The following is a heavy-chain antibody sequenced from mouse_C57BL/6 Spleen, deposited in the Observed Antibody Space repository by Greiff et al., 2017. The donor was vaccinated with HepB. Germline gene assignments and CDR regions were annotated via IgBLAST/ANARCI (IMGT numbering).Heavy chain of an antibody. V-gene: IGHV1-64*01. CDR1: GYTFTSYW. J-gene: IGHJ1*03. CDR2: IHPNSCST. D-gene: IGHD1-1*01. CDR3: ARSTVVAYWYFDV. Sequence: QVQLKQPGAELVKPGASVKLSCKASGYTFTSYWMHWVKQRPGQGLEWIGMIHPNSCSTNYNEKFKSKATLTVDKSSSTAYMQLSSLTSEDSAVYYCARSTVVAYWYFDVWGTGTTVTVSS.